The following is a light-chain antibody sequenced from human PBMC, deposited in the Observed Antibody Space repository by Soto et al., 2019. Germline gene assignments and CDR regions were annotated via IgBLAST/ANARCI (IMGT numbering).Light chain of an antibody. CDR2: TTN. Sequence: QTVVTQEPSLTVSPGGTVTLTCASSTGAVTSAFYPNWFQQKPGQAPRTLIYTTNNRHSWTPARFSGSLLGGKAALTVSGVQPEDEAEYFCLLYYDSGHWVFGGGTKVTVL. CDR3: LLYYDSGHWV. CDR1: TGAVTSAFY. J-gene: IGLJ3*02. V-gene: IGLV7-43*01.